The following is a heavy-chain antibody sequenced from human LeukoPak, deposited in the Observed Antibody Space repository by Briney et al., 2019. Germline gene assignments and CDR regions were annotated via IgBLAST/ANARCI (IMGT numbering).Heavy chain of an antibody. V-gene: IGHV4-38-2*02. CDR3: ARGDLGITMVRGVSLAFDP. Sequence: PSETLSLTCTVSGYSISSGYYWGWIRQPPGKGLEWIGSIYHSGSTNYNPSLKSRVTISVDTSKNQFSLKLSSVTAADTAVYYCARGDLGITMVRGVSLAFDPWGQGTLVTVSS. D-gene: IGHD3-10*01. CDR2: IYHSGST. J-gene: IGHJ5*02. CDR1: GYSISSGYY.